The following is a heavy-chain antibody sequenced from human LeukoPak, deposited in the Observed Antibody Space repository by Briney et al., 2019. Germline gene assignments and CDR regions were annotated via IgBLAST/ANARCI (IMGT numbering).Heavy chain of an antibody. V-gene: IGHV1-2*02. CDR3: TRDPKNYPDY. CDR2: LNPNSGAT. J-gene: IGHJ4*02. D-gene: IGHD5-24*01. CDR1: GYTFTAYY. Sequence: ASVKVSCKASGYTFTAYYIHWVRQAPGQGLGWMGWLNPNSGATNYAQKFQGRVTVTRDTSISTAYMDLSSLTSDDTAVYYCTRDPKNYPDYWGQGTLVTVSS.